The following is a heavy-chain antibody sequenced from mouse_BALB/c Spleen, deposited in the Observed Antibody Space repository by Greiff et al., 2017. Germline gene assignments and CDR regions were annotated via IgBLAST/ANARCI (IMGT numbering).Heavy chain of an antibody. J-gene: IGHJ4*01. Sequence: VKLQQSGPGLVAPSQSLSITCTVSGFSLTGYGVNWVRQPPGKGLEWLGMIWGDGSTDYNSALKSRLSISKDNSKSQVFLKMNSLQTDDTARYYCARSYYYGSSPHYYAMDYWGQGTSVTVSS. CDR3: ARSYYYGSSPHYYAMDY. CDR2: IWGDGST. D-gene: IGHD1-1*01. CDR1: GFSLTGYG. V-gene: IGHV2-6-7*02.